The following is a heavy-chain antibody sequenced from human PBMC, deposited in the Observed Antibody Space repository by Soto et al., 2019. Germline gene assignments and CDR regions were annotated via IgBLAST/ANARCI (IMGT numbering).Heavy chain of an antibody. CDR1: GGSISSYY. CDR3: ARVGFYYYGMDV. Sequence: SETLSLTCTVSGGSISSYYWSWIRQPPGKGLEWIGYIYYSGSTYYNPSLKSRVTISVDTSKNQFSLKLSSVTAADTAVYYCARVGFYYYGMDVWGQGTTVTVSS. V-gene: IGHV4-30-4*01. CDR2: IYYSGST. J-gene: IGHJ6*02.